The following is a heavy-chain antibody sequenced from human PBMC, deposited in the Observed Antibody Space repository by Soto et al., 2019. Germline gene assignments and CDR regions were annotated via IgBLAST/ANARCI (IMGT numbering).Heavy chain of an antibody. J-gene: IGHJ4*02. CDR1: GFTLSDHF. D-gene: IGHD2-15*01. V-gene: IGHV3-72*01. CDR2: TKHKASSYAT. Sequence: EVQLVESGGGLVQPGGTLRLSRADSGFTLSDHFMDWVRQAPGKALEWVGPTKHKASSYATEYAASVKGRFTIARDDSYHPLYLQMSSLRPEDPAVCYCVAYLSYSVHWGQGTLVSVSS. CDR3: VAYLSYSVH.